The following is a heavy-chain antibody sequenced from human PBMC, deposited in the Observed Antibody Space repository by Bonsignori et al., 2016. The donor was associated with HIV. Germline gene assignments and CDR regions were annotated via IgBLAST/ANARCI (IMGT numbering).Heavy chain of an antibody. Sequence: WIRQPPGKGLEWIGSIYYSGSTYYNPSLKSRVTISVDTSKNQFSLKLSSVTAADTAVYYCARAGEGLYYDFWSGYYDSFDYWGQGTLVTVSS. CDR2: IYYSGST. D-gene: IGHD3-3*01. J-gene: IGHJ4*02. V-gene: IGHV4-39*07. CDR3: ARAGEGLYYDFWSGYYDSFDY.